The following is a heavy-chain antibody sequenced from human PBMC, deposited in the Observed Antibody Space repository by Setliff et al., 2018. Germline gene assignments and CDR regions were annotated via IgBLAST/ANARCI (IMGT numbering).Heavy chain of an antibody. CDR1: GYTFTSYY. D-gene: IGHD5-18*01. V-gene: IGHV1-46*01. Sequence: ASVKVSCKASGYTFTSYYMHWVRQAPGQGLEWMGLINPTGGSTSYAQKFQGRVTMTRDTSTSTVYMELSSPRSEDTALYYCARGGHIRYDYYYMDVWGKGTTVTVSS. CDR3: ARGGHIRYDYYYMDV. CDR2: INPTGGST. J-gene: IGHJ6*03.